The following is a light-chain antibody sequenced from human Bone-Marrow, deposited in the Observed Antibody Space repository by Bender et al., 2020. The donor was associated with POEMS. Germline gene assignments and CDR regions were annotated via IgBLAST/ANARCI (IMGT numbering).Light chain of an antibody. J-gene: IGLJ2*01. CDR3: SSYTSGSTLVA. V-gene: IGLV2-14*01. Sequence: QSALTQPASVSGSPGQSITISCTGTSSDVGGYNYVSWYQQHPGKAPKLMIYDVSNRPSGVSNRFSGSKSGNTDSLTISGLQAEDEADYYCSSYTSGSTLVAFGGGTKLTVL. CDR2: DVS. CDR1: SSDVGGYNY.